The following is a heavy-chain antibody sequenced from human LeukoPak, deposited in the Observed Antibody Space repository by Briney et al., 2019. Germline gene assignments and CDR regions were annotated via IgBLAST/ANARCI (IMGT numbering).Heavy chain of an antibody. CDR1: GGTFSSYA. CDR2: IIPIFGTA. V-gene: IGHV1-69*05. Sequence: ASVKVSCKAPGGTFSSYAISWVRQAPGQGLEWMGGIIPIFGTANYAQKFQGRVTITTDESTSTAYMELSTLRSEDTAVYYCARAISYSSGSYFDYWGQGTLVTVSS. J-gene: IGHJ4*02. D-gene: IGHD6-19*01. CDR3: ARAISYSSGSYFDY.